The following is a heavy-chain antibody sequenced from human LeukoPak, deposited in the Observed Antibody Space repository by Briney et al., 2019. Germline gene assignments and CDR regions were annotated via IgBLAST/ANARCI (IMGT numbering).Heavy chain of an antibody. CDR1: GFTFSTYN. Sequence: GGSLRLSCAASGFTFSTYNINWVRQAPGKGLEWVSAISGSGGSTYYADSVKGRLTISRDNSKNTLYLQMNSLRAEDTAVYYCAKDSARAAADHIYYYYYYGMDVWGQGTTVTVSS. J-gene: IGHJ6*02. D-gene: IGHD6-13*01. V-gene: IGHV3-23*01. CDR3: AKDSARAAADHIYYYYYYGMDV. CDR2: ISGSGGST.